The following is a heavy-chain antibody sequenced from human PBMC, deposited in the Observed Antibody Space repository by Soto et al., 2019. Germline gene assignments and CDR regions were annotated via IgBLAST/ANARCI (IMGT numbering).Heavy chain of an antibody. CDR3: DKEGHIYFHYGMDV. D-gene: IGHD2-21*01. J-gene: IGHJ6*01. CDR2: ISGSGGST. V-gene: IGHV3-23*01. CDR1: GGTFSGYG. Sequence: LRLRRGVAGGTFSGYGGSCVLQATGTGLEWVSAISGSGGSTYYADSVKGRFTISRDNSKNTLYLQMNSLRAEDTAVYYSDKEGHIYFHYGMDVWGEALTVTVYS.